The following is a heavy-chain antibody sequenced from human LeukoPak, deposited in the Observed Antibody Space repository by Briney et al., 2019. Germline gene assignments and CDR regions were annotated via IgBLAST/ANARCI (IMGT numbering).Heavy chain of an antibody. D-gene: IGHD3-10*01. V-gene: IGHV3-21*01. CDR2: ISSSSSYI. CDR3: AREIGGSGSYYTFTEHNDY. Sequence: GGSLRLSCAASGFTFSSYSMNWVRQAPGKGLEWVSSISSSSSYIYYADSVKGRFTISRDNAKNSLCLQMNSLRAEDTAVYYCAREIGGSGSYYTFTEHNDYWGQGTLVTVSS. CDR1: GFTFSSYS. J-gene: IGHJ4*02.